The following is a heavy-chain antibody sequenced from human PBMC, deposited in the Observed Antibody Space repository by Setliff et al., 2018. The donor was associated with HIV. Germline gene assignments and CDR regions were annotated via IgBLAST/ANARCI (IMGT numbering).Heavy chain of an antibody. J-gene: IGHJ3*02. CDR3: ARGATGNLDALDI. V-gene: IGHV5-51*01. CDR2: IYPGDSDA. D-gene: IGHD6-13*01. Sequence: GASLKISCKGSGYSFTHSWIGWVRQMPGKGLEWMGIIYPGDSDAKYNPSFQGQVTISADKSISTAYLQWSNLKASDTAMYYCARGATGNLDALDIWGQGTMVTVSS. CDR1: GYSFTHSW.